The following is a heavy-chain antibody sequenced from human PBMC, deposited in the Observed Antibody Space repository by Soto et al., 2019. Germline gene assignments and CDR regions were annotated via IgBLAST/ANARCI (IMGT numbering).Heavy chain of an antibody. D-gene: IGHD5-12*01. CDR2: IIPILGIA. CDR3: ARSRDGYNVPDY. CDR1: GGTFSSYT. Sequence: GASVKVSCKASGGTFSSYTISWVRQAPGQGLEWMGRIIPILGIANYAQKFQGRVTITADKSTSTAYMELSSLRSEDTAVYYCARSRDGYNVPDYWGQGTLVTVSS. V-gene: IGHV1-69*02. J-gene: IGHJ4*02.